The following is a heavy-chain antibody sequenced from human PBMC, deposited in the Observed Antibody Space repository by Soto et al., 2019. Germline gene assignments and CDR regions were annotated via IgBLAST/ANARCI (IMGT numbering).Heavy chain of an antibody. Sequence: QAQLEQSGPEVKRPGASLKVSCKASAYTFTSYHISWVRQAPGQGLEWIGWINAFDDDTNYSQKFQERVTMPAHRSTDTAYLDLRSLGSDDTAIYYCARNLYGRAFDIWGQGTMVTVSS. D-gene: IGHD2-8*01. J-gene: IGHJ3*02. CDR3: ARNLYGRAFDI. CDR1: AYTFTSYH. CDR2: INAFDDDT. V-gene: IGHV1-18*04.